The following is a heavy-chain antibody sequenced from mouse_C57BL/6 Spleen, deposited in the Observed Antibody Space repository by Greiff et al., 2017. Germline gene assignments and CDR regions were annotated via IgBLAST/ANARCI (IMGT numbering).Heavy chain of an antibody. CDR3: ARRVVNYGSSYVRYFDY. CDR2: LNPNYGTT. V-gene: IGHV1-39*01. Sequence: VQLQQSGPELVTPGASVKISCKASGYSFTDSNMNWVKQSNGTILEWIGVLNPNYGTTSYNHTFKGKATLTVNQSSSTSYMQLNSLTSEDSAVYYGARRVVNYGSSYVRYFDYWGQGTTLTVSS. J-gene: IGHJ2*01. CDR1: GYSFTDSN. D-gene: IGHD1-1*01.